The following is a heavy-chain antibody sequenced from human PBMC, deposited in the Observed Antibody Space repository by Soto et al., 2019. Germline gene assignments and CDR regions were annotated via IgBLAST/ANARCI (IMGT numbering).Heavy chain of an antibody. V-gene: IGHV3-30*18. CDR1: GFSFRSYG. CDR2: ISYDARHE. CDR3: AKLLERVGGVPVVAY. J-gene: IGHJ4*02. Sequence: QVQLVESGGGVVQSGGSLRLSCAASGFSFRSYGMHWVRQAPGRGLEWVALISYDARHEYYADSVKGRFTISRDNSQNTLILEMHNLRTDDTAHYYCAKLLERVGGVPVVAYWGRGTLVTVSS. D-gene: IGHD3-10*01.